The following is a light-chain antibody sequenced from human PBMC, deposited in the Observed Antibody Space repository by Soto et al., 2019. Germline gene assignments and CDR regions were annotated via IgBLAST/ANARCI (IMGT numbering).Light chain of an antibody. V-gene: IGKV4-1*01. J-gene: IGKJ1*01. CDR2: WAS. CDR3: HQYFSRPRT. CDR1: QSILHSPTHNNY. Sequence: DVVMTQSPDSLAVSLGERATINCKSSQSILHSPTHNNYLAWYQKKPGQPPKLLIYWASSRESGVPDRFSGSGSGTDFTLTIKSLQAEDAAVYYCHQYFSRPRTFGQGTKVEIK.